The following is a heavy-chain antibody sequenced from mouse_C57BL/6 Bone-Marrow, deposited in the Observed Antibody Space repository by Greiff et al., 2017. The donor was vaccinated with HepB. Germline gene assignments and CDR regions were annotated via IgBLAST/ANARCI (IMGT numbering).Heavy chain of an antibody. J-gene: IGHJ3*01. CDR2: IDPENGDT. CDR3: TTAARGWFAY. CDR1: GFNIKDDY. Sequence: DVQLQESGAELVRPGASVKLSCTASGFNIKDDYMHWVKQRPEQGLEWIGWIDPENGDTEYASKFQGKATITADTSSNTAYLQLSSLTSEDTAVYYCTTAARGWFAYWGQGTLVTVSA. V-gene: IGHV14-4*01. D-gene: IGHD6-1*01.